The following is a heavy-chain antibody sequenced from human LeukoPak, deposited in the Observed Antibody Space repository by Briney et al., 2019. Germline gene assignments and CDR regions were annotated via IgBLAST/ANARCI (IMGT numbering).Heavy chain of an antibody. CDR2: INPNSGGT. CDR1: GYTFTGYY. V-gene: IGHV1-2*02. J-gene: IGHJ4*02. Sequence: ASLKVSCKASGYTFTGYYMHWVPQAPGQGLEWMGWINPNSGGTNYAQKFQGRVTMTRDTSINTAYMELNSLISDDTAVYYCARDRGGNDCWGPGTLVTVSS. D-gene: IGHD3-16*01. CDR3: ARDRGGNDC.